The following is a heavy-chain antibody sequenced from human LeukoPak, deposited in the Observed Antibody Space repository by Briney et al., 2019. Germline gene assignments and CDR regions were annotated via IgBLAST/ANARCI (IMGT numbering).Heavy chain of an antibody. V-gene: IGHV3-11*04. J-gene: IGHJ4*02. CDR1: GFTFSDYY. CDR2: ISSSGSTI. Sequence: GGSLRLSCAASGFTFSDYYMSWIRQAPGKGLEWVSYISSSGSTIYYADSVKGRFTISRDNAKNSLYLRMNILRAQDTAVYSCPRDQNYYDSSALGYWGQGTLVTVSS. CDR3: PRDQNYYDSSALGY. D-gene: IGHD3-22*01.